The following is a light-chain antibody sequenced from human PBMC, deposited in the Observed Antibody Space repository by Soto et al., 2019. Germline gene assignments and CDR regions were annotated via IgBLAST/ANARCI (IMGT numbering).Light chain of an antibody. V-gene: IGKV3-20*01. J-gene: IGKJ1*01. CDR3: QYYGSSPRT. Sequence: EIVVTQSPGTLSLSPGERATLSCRASQSVSSRHLAWYQQKPGQAPRLLMYGTSNRATGIPDRFSGSGSGPDFSLIISRLEPEDFAVYYCQYYGSSPRTFGQGTKVEIK. CDR1: QSVSSRH. CDR2: GTS.